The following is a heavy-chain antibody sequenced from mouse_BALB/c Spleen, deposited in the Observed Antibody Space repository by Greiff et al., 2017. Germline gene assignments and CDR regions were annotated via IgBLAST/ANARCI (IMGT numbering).Heavy chain of an antibody. D-gene: IGHD3-1*01. V-gene: IGHV5-15*02. Sequence: EVNLVESGGGLVQPGGSRKLSCAASGFTFSDYGMAWVRQAPGKGPEWVAFISNLAYSIYYADTVTGRFTISRENAKNTLYLEMSSLRSEDTAMYYCARDRDSHFDYWGQGTTLTVSS. CDR3: ARDRDSHFDY. CDR1: GFTFSDYG. J-gene: IGHJ2*01. CDR2: ISNLAYSI.